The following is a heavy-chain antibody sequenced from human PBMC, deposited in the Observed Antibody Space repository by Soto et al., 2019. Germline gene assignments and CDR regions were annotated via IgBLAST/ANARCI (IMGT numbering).Heavy chain of an antibody. D-gene: IGHD2-2*01. CDR3: ARVVTNCSSTSCYLGYYYYYGMDV. CDR1: GGTFSSYA. CDR2: IIPIFGTA. Sequence: SVTVSCTASGGTFSSYAISWVRQAPGQGLEWMGGIIPIFGTANYAQKFQGRVTITADESTSTAYMELSSLRSEDTAVYYCARVVTNCSSTSCYLGYYYYYGMDVWGQGTTVTVSS. V-gene: IGHV1-69*13. J-gene: IGHJ6*02.